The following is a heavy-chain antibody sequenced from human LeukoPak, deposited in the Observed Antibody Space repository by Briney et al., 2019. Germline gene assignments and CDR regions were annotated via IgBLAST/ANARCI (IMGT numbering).Heavy chain of an antibody. D-gene: IGHD5-24*01. Sequence: SETLSLTCAVYGGSFSDYYWSWIRQTPGKGLEWIGEINHNGNTNYNPSLKTRVTISVDTSKNQFSLKMNSTTAADTALYYCARRVRFGDGWVFDFWGQGTLVTVSS. J-gene: IGHJ4*02. V-gene: IGHV4-34*01. CDR2: INHNGNT. CDR1: GGSFSDYY. CDR3: ARRVRFGDGWVFDF.